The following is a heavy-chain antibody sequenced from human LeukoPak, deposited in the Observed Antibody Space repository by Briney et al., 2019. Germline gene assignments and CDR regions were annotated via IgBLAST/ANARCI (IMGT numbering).Heavy chain of an antibody. Sequence: GGSLRLSCAASGFTFSTYSMAWVRQVPGKGLEWVANINQDGSEKYYVDSVKGRFTISRDNAKNSLYLQMNRLRAEDTAVYYCAREQVDYWGQGTLVTVSS. CDR2: INQDGSEK. V-gene: IGHV3-7*01. CDR1: GFTFSTYS. J-gene: IGHJ4*02. CDR3: AREQVDY.